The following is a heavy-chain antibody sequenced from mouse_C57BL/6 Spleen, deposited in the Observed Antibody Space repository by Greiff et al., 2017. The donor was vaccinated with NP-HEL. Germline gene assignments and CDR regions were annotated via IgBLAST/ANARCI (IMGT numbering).Heavy chain of an antibody. CDR2: IDPSDSYT. CDR3: ARRGITTVAYYFDY. D-gene: IGHD1-1*01. V-gene: IGHV1-69*01. CDR1: GYTFTSYW. Sequence: QVQLQQPGAELVMPGASVKLSCKASGYTFTSYWMHWVKQRPGQGLEWIGEIDPSDSYTNYNQKFKGKSTLTVDKSSSTAYMQLSSLTSEDSAVYYCARRGITTVAYYFDYWGQGTTLTVSS. J-gene: IGHJ2*01.